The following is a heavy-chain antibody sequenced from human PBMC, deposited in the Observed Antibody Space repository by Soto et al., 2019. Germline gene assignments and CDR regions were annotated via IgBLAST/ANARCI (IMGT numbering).Heavy chain of an antibody. CDR2: ISGSGSTI. J-gene: IGHJ4*02. CDR1: GFTFSTYS. Sequence: PGGSLRLSCAASGFTFSTYSMNWVRQAPGKGLEWVSYISGSGSTIYYADSVKGRFAISRDNAKNSLFLQMNSPRDDDTAVYYCVRGSRDGYNYGDYWGQGTLVTVSS. V-gene: IGHV3-48*02. CDR3: VRGSRDGYNYGDY. D-gene: IGHD1-1*01.